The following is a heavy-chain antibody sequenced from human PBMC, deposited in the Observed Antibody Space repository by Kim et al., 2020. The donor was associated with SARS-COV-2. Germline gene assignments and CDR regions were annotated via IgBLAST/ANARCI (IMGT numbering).Heavy chain of an antibody. D-gene: IGHD4-17*01. CDR2: INHSGST. J-gene: IGHJ4*02. Sequence: SETLSLTCAVYGGSFSGYYWSWIRQPPGKGLEWIGEINHSGSTNYNPSLKSRVTISVDTSKNQFSLKLSSVTAADTAVYYCARTAPTTVTPDYWGQGTLVTVSS. CDR3: ARTAPTTVTPDY. CDR1: GGSFSGYY. V-gene: IGHV4-34*01.